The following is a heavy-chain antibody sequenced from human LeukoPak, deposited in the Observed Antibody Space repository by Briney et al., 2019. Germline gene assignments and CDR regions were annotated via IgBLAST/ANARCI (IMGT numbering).Heavy chain of an antibody. CDR2: IWYDGSNK. J-gene: IGHJ6*03. D-gene: IGHD5-12*01. Sequence: PGGSLRLSCAASGFTFSSYGMHWVRQAPGKGLEWVAVIWYDGSNKYYADSVKGRFTISRDNSKNTLYLQMNSLRAEDTAVYYCAKSGIYSGYDYYYYYYMDVWGKGTTVTVSS. CDR1: GFTFSSYG. V-gene: IGHV3-33*06. CDR3: AKSGIYSGYDYYYYYYMDV.